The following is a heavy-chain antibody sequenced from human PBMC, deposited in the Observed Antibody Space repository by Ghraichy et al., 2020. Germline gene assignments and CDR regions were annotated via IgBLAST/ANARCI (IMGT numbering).Heavy chain of an antibody. Sequence: SQTLSLTCAVYGGSFSGYYWSWIRQPPGKGLEWIGEINHSGSTNYNPSLKSRVTISVDTSKNQFSLKLSSVTAADTAVYYCARVDTAMVFDYWGQGTLVTVSS. CDR3: ARVDTAMVFDY. D-gene: IGHD5-18*01. CDR2: INHSGST. V-gene: IGHV4-34*01. J-gene: IGHJ4*02. CDR1: GGSFSGYY.